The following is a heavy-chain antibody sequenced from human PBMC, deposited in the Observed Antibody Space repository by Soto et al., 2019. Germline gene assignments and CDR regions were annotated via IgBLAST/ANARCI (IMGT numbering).Heavy chain of an antibody. V-gene: IGHV1-18*01. D-gene: IGHD3-3*01. J-gene: IGHJ5*02. Sequence: ASVKVSCKASGYIFTSYGISWVRQAPGQGLEWMGWISAYNGNTNYAQKLQGRVTMTTDTSTSTAYMELRSLRSDDTAVYYCARASYYDPLNWFDPWGQGTLATVSS. CDR2: ISAYNGNT. CDR1: GYIFTSYG. CDR3: ARASYYDPLNWFDP.